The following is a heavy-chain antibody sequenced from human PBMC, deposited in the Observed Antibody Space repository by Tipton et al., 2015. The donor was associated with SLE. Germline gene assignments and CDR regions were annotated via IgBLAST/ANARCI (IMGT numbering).Heavy chain of an antibody. D-gene: IGHD4-11*01. J-gene: IGHJ4*02. CDR2: INNDGSGT. CDR3: ARDGIPTVTFGY. CDR1: GFTFSNYW. Sequence: SLRLSCAASGFTFSNYWMHWVRQVPGKGLEWVSRINNDGSGTSYADSVKGRFTISKDHAKNTLYLQMNSLRAEDTAVYYCARDGIPTVTFGYWGQGTLVTVSS. V-gene: IGHV3-74*01.